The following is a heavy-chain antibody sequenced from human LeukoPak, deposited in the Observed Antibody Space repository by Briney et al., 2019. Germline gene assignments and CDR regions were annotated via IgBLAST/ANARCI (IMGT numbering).Heavy chain of an antibody. Sequence: PGGSLRLSCAASGFTFSTFAMSWVRQAPGKGLEWVSSISSAGDNTYSADSVKGRFTISRDNSKNTLFLQMTSLRADDTAVYYCARDHAVSWGQGTLVTVST. CDR2: ISSAGDNT. V-gene: IGHV3-23*01. CDR1: GFTFSTFA. J-gene: IGHJ4*02. CDR3: ARDHAVS.